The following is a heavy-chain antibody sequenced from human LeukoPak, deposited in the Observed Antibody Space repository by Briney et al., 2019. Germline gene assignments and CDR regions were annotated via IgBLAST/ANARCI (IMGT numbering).Heavy chain of an antibody. CDR2: IYYSKNT. Sequence: ETLSLTCTVSGGSISSSSAYWGWIRQPPGKGLEWIGSIYYSKNTYYNPSLKSRVTISIDTSKNQFSLKVSSVTAADTAVYYCANSLGYCSGGSCYSEYNYLDPWGQGTLVTVSS. J-gene: IGHJ5*02. D-gene: IGHD2-15*01. CDR1: GGSISSSSAY. V-gene: IGHV4-39*07. CDR3: ANSLGYCSGGSCYSEYNYLDP.